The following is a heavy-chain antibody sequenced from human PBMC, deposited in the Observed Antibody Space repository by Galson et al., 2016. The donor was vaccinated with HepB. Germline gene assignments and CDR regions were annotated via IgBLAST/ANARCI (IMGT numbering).Heavy chain of an antibody. CDR2: IYSGGTT. V-gene: IGHV3-53*01. J-gene: IGHJ2*01. Sequence: SLRLSCAASGFTVSSNYMSWVRQAPGKGLEWVSIIYSGGTTYYADSVKGRFTISRDNSKNTLYLQMNSLRAEDTAVYFCARHGADYYGSGTYYSNWYFDLWGRGTLVTVSS. CDR3: ARHGADYYGSGTYYSNWYFDL. D-gene: IGHD3-10*01. CDR1: GFTVSSNY.